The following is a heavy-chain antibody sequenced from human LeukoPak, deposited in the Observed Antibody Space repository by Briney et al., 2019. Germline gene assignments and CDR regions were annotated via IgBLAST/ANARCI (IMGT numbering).Heavy chain of an antibody. CDR2: IKQDGSEK. CDR1: GFTFSSYW. D-gene: IGHD4-17*01. CDR3: ARDYGDYGTPLDY. Sequence: GGSLRLSCAASGFTFSSYWMSWVRQAPGKGLEWVANIKQDGSEKYYVDSVKGRFTISRDNAKNSLYLQMNSLRAEDTAVYYCARDYGDYGTPLDYWGQGTLVTVSS. J-gene: IGHJ4*02. V-gene: IGHV3-7*01.